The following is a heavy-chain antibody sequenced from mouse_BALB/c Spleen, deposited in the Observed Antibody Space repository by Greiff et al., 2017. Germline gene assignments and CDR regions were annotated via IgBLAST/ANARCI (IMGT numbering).Heavy chain of an antibody. J-gene: IGHJ3*01. D-gene: IGHD2-13*01. V-gene: IGHV2-9-2*01. Sequence: LVESGPGLVAPSQSLSITCTVSGFSLTSYDISWIRQPPGKGLEWLGVIWTGGGTNYNSAFMSRLSISKDNSKSQVFLKMNSLQTDDTAIYYCVREGDGGELGDWGQGTLVTVSA. CDR2: IWTGGGT. CDR3: VREGDGGELGD. CDR1: GFSLTSYD.